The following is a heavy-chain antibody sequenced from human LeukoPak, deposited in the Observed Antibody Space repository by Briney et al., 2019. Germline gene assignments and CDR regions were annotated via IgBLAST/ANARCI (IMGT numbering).Heavy chain of an antibody. CDR1: GFTFSSYS. D-gene: IGHD3-10*01. CDR3: ARDRGINWFDP. J-gene: IGHJ5*02. V-gene: IGHV3-23*01. Sequence: PGGSLRLSCAASGFTFSSYSMNWVRQAPGKGLEWVSGVSVSGGSTYYADSVKGRFTISRDNSKNTLYLQMNSLRAEDTAVYYCARDRGINWFDPWGQGTLVTVSS. CDR2: VSVSGGST.